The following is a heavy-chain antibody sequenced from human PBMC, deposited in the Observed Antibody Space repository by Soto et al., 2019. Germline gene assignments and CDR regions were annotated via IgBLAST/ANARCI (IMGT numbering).Heavy chain of an antibody. CDR2: IRNKANSYTT. V-gene: IGHV3-72*01. CDR3: ARGGYCSSTSCHSDYYGMDV. J-gene: IGHJ6*02. D-gene: IGHD2-2*01. Sequence: SGGSLRLSCAASGFTFSDHYMDWVRQAPGKGLEWVGRIRNKANSYTTEYAASVKGRFTISRDDSKNSLYLQMNSLKTEDTAVYYCARGGYCSSTSCHSDYYGMDVWGQGTTVTVSS. CDR1: GFTFSDHY.